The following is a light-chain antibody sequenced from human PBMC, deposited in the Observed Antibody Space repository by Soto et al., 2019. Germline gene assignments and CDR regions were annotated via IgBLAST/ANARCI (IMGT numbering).Light chain of an antibody. Sequence: EILLTQSPDTLSLSPGERATLSCRASQSVNSYLVWYQHKPGQAPRLLIYGASTRATGIPARFSGSGSGTEFTLTISSLQSEDFAVYYCQQHDSWPLTFGGGTKVDIK. CDR3: QQHDSWPLT. V-gene: IGKV3-15*01. J-gene: IGKJ4*01. CDR1: QSVNSY. CDR2: GAS.